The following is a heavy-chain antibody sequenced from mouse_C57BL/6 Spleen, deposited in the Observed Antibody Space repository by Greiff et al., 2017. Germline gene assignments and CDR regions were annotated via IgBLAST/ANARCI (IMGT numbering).Heavy chain of an antibody. CDR2: IYPGDGDT. Sequence: QVQLQQSGPELVKPGASVKISCKASGYAFSSSWLNWVKQRPGKGLEWIGRIYPGDGDTNYNGKFKGKATLTADKSSSTAYMQLSSLTSEDSAVYFCARDDYPDYWGQGTTLTVSS. CDR3: ARDDYPDY. D-gene: IGHD2-4*01. CDR1: GYAFSSSW. V-gene: IGHV1-82*01. J-gene: IGHJ2*01.